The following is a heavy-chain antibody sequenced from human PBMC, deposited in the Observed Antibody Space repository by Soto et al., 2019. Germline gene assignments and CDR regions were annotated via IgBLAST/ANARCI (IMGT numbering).Heavy chain of an antibody. J-gene: IGHJ6*02. V-gene: IGHV1-8*01. CDR3: ARIRVMAYYHAMDV. CDR1: GYTFSSYD. Sequence: ASVKVSCKASGYTFSSYDINWVRQAPGQGLEWMGWMNPNFGDTDYAQKFQGRVTMTRNTSISTAYMELGSLRSEDTAVYYCARIRVMAYYHAMDVWGQGTTVTVSS. CDR2: MNPNFGDT. D-gene: IGHD2-8*01.